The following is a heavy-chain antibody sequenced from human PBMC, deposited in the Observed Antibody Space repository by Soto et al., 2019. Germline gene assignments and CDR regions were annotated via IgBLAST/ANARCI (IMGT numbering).Heavy chain of an antibody. J-gene: IGHJ6*02. D-gene: IGHD3-22*01. V-gene: IGHV3-15*01. CDR3: TTFLYDSSGYYYYGMDV. CDR1: GFTFSNAW. Sequence: GGSLRLSCAASGFTFSNAWMSWVRQAPGKGLEWVGRIKSKTDGGTTDYAAPVKGRFTISRDDSKNTLYLQMNSLKTEDTAVYYCTTFLYDSSGYYYYGMDVWGQGTTVTVSS. CDR2: IKSKTDGGTT.